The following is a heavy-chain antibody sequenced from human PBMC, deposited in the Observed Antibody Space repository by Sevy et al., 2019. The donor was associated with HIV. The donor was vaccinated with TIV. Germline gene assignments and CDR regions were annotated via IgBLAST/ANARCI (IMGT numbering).Heavy chain of an antibody. CDR3: AREVGPDDGDPVFFYCDY. D-gene: IGHD4-17*01. Sequence: SETLSLTCTVSGGSISSGGYYWSWIRQHPGKDLEWIGYTYYSGSTYYNPSLKSRVTISVDTSKDQFSLKLRSVTAADPAQYYCAREVGPDDGDPVFFYCDYWGQGTLVPVSS. CDR2: TYYSGST. V-gene: IGHV4-31*03. J-gene: IGHJ4*02. CDR1: GGSISSGGYY.